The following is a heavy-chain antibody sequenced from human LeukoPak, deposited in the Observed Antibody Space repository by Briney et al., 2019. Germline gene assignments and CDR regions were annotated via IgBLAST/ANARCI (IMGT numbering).Heavy chain of an antibody. CDR1: RFTFSIYS. J-gene: IGHJ6*04. D-gene: IGHD3-10*02. CDR2: ISSSGSYI. V-gene: IGHV3-21*01. Sequence: GGSVRLSCAASRFTFSIYSMNCLREGRGKALECVSSISSSGSYIYYADSVKGRFTIKRDNAKKSLYLQMNSLRAEDTAVYYCAELGITMIGGVWGKGTTVTISS. CDR3: AELGITMIGGV.